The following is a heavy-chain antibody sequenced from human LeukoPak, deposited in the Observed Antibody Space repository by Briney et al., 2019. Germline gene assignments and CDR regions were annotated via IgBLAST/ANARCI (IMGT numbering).Heavy chain of an antibody. CDR3: AKDFYDSSGYYSTEDAFDI. CDR1: GFSFKNAW. V-gene: IGHV3-30*18. CDR2: ISYDGSNK. D-gene: IGHD3-22*01. Sequence: PGGPLSLSWVMPGFSFKNAWMNWVGQAQGKGLEWVAVISYDGSNKYYADSVKGRFTISRDNSKNTLYLQMNSLRAEDTAVHYCAKDFYDSSGYYSTEDAFDIWGQGTMVIVSS. J-gene: IGHJ3*02.